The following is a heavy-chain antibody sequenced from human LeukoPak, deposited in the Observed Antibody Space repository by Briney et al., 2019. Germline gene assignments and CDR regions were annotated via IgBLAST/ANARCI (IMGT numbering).Heavy chain of an antibody. Sequence: PSETLSLTCTVSGGSISSYYWSWIPQPPGKGLEWIGYIYYSGSTNYNPSLKSRVTISVDTSKNQFSLKLSSVTAADTAVYYCARAIVATDAFDIWGQGTMVTVSS. CDR1: GGSISSYY. V-gene: IGHV4-59*01. D-gene: IGHD5-12*01. CDR2: IYYSGST. J-gene: IGHJ3*02. CDR3: ARAIVATDAFDI.